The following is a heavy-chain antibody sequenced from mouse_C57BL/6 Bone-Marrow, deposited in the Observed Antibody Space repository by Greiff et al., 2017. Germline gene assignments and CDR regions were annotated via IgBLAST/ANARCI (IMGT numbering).Heavy chain of an antibody. Sequence: EVMLVESGGDLVKPGGSLKLSCAASGFTFSSYGLSWVRQTPDKRLEWVATISSGGSYTYYPDSVKGRFTISRDNAKNTLYLQMSRLKAEDTAMYYCASGGRGAYWGQGTLVTVSA. V-gene: IGHV5-6*02. J-gene: IGHJ3*01. D-gene: IGHD3-1*01. CDR1: GFTFSSYG. CDR2: ISSGGSYT. CDR3: ASGGRGAY.